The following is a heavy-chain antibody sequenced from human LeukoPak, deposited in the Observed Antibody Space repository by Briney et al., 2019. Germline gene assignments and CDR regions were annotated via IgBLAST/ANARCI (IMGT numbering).Heavy chain of an antibody. Sequence: ASVKVSCKASGYTFTGYYMHWVRQAPGQGLEWMGWINPNSGGTNYAQKFQGRVTMTRDTSISTAYMELSRLRSDDTAVYYCARPWLRYFDLLELDYWGQGTLVTVSS. CDR1: GYTFTGYY. D-gene: IGHD3-9*01. V-gene: IGHV1-2*02. CDR2: INPNSGGT. J-gene: IGHJ4*02. CDR3: ARPWLRYFDLLELDY.